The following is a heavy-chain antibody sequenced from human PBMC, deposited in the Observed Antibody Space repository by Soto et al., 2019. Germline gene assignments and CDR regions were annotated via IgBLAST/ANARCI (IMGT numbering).Heavy chain of an antibody. CDR2: ISDDGDNR. CDR3: ARDGPIAAAGNNWFDP. V-gene: IGHV3-30-3*01. J-gene: IGHJ5*02. CDR1: GFTFSTYT. Sequence: QVKLVESGGDVVQPGRSLRLSCTASGFTFSTYTMHWVRQSPGKGLEWLAFISDDGDNRYYAESVRGRFTISRDNSKNTLYLKMASLRPEDTAVYYCARDGPIAAAGNNWFDPWGQGALVTVSS. D-gene: IGHD6-13*01.